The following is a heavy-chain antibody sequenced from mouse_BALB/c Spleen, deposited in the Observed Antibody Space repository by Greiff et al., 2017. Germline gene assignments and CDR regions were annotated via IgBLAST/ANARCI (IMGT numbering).Heavy chain of an antibody. Sequence: QVHVKQSGAELARPGASVKLSCKASGYTFTDYYINWVKQRTGQGLEWIGEIYPGSGNTYYNEKFKGKATLTADKSSSTAYMQLSSLTSEDSAVYFCARGGITLYYYAMDYWGQGTSVTVSS. CDR1: GYTFTDYY. J-gene: IGHJ4*01. CDR3: ARGGITLYYYAMDY. D-gene: IGHD1-1*01. CDR2: IYPGSGNT. V-gene: IGHV1-77*01.